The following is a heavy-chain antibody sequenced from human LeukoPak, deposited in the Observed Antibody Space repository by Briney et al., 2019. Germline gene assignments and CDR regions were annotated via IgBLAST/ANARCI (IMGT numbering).Heavy chain of an antibody. J-gene: IGHJ6*03. CDR1: GFTFSDYY. V-gene: IGHV3-11*01. D-gene: IGHD2-15*01. CDR2: ISSSGSTI. CDR3: ARQAQYCSGGSCYFSPYYYYYMDV. Sequence: GGSLRLSCAASGFTFSDYYMSWIRQAPGKGLEWVSYISSSGSTIYYADSVKGRFTISRDNAKNSLYLQMNSLRAEDTAVYYCARQAQYCSGGSCYFSPYYYYYMDVWGKGTTVTVSS.